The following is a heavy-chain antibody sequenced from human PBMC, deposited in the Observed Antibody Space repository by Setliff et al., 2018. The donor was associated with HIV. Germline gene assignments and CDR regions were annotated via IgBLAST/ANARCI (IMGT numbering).Heavy chain of an antibody. D-gene: IGHD1-1*01. CDR1: GFTFSSYA. CDR2: ISGSGGST. Sequence: AETLTLSCAASGFTFSSYAMSWVRQAPGKGLEWVSAISGSGGSTYYADSVKGRFTISRDNSKNTLYLQMNSLRAEDTAVYYCATLEGCNYYMDVWGKGTTVTVSS. J-gene: IGHJ6*03. V-gene: IGHV3-23*01. CDR3: ATLEGCNYYMDV.